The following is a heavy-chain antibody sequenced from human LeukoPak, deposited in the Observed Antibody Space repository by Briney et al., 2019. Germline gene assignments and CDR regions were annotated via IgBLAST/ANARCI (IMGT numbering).Heavy chain of an antibody. V-gene: IGHV4-38-2*01. Sequence: SETLSLTCAVSGYSISSGHYWGWIRQSPGGGLEWIGSSHHSGSTYYNPSLKSRVTMSLNTSKNQFSLNVSSVTAADTALYYCVRGISSPGAAGALGQGRLVTVSS. J-gene: IGHJ5*02. D-gene: IGHD3-3*02. CDR2: SHHSGST. CDR1: GYSISSGHY. CDR3: VRGISSPGAAGA.